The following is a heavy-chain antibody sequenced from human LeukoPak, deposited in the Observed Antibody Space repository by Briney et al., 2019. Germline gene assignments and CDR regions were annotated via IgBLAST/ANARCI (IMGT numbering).Heavy chain of an antibody. CDR3: AKDYYGGNFDY. CDR2: ISWNSGSI. V-gene: IGHV3-9*01. D-gene: IGHD4-23*01. Sequence: GRSLRLSCAASGFTFDDYAMHWVRQAPGKGLEWVSGISWNSGSIGYADSVKGRFTISRDNAKNSLYLQMNSLRAEDTALYYCAKDYYGGNFDYWGQGTLVTVSS. CDR1: GFTFDDYA. J-gene: IGHJ4*02.